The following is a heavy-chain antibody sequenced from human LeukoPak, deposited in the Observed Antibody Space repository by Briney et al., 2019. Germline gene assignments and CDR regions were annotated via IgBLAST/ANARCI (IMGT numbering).Heavy chain of an antibody. J-gene: IGHJ6*02. CDR3: ACIAAAALGYYGMDV. D-gene: IGHD6-13*01. Sequence: SETLSLTCTVSGDSISSTTYFWAWLRQPPGKGLEWIGNIYNSASTNYNPSLKSRVTISVDTSKNQFSLKLSSVTAADTAVYYCACIAAAALGYYGMDVWGQGTTVTVSS. CDR1: GDSISSTTYF. V-gene: IGHV4-39*07. CDR2: IYNSAST.